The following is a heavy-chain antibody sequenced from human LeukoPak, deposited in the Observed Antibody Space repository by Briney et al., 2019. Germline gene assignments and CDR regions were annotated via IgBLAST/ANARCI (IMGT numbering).Heavy chain of an antibody. CDR1: GFTFSSYA. D-gene: IGHD6-19*01. J-gene: IGHJ4*02. CDR2: ISGSGGST. CDR3: AKPREGYQTVAAFDY. Sequence: GGSLRLSCAASGFTFSSYAMNWVRQAPGKGLEWVSAISGSGGSTYYADSVKGRFTISRDNSKNTLYLQMNSLRAEDTAVYYCAKPREGYQTVAAFDYWGQGTLVTVSS. V-gene: IGHV3-23*01.